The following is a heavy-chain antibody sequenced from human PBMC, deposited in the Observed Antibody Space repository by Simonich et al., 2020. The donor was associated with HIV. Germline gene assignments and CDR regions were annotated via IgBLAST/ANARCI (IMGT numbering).Heavy chain of an antibody. V-gene: IGHV1-46*01. Sequence: QVQLVQSGAEVKKPGASVKVSCKASGYTFTSYYMNWVRQAPGQGLEWMGKITPGGSRTYAQKFQGRVTMTRDTSTSTVYMELSSLRSEDTAVYYCAGDSGGYWYFDLGGRGTLVTVSS. CDR3: AGDSGGYWYFDL. CDR1: GYTFTSYY. CDR2: ITPGGSR. D-gene: IGHD2-15*01. J-gene: IGHJ2*01.